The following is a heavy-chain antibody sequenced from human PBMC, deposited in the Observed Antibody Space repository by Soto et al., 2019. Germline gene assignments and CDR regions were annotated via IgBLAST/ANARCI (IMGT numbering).Heavy chain of an antibody. CDR1: GGSISSGGYY. CDR2: IYYSGST. CDR3: ARSTYYYDSSGYQQRKYYFDY. Sequence: PSGILSLTGTVPGGSISSGGYYWSWIRQHPGKGLEWIGYIYYSGSTYYNPSLKSRVTISVDTSKNQFSLKLSSVTAADTAVYYCARSTYYYDSSGYQQRKYYFDYWGQGTLVTVSS. D-gene: IGHD3-22*01. V-gene: IGHV4-31*02. J-gene: IGHJ4*02.